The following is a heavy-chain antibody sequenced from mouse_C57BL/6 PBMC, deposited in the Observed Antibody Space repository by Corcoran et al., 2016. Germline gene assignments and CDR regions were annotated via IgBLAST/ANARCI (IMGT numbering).Heavy chain of an antibody. D-gene: IGHD1-1*01. V-gene: IGHV1-26*01. CDR1: GYTFTDYY. J-gene: IGHJ2*01. CDR2: INPNNGGT. Sequence: EVQLQQSGPELVKPGASVKISCKASGYTFTDYYMNWVKQSHGKSLEWIGDINPNNGGTSYNQKFKGKATLTVDKSSSTAYMELRSLTSVDSAVYYCTRSCGSSYFPYFDYWGQGTTFTVSS. CDR3: TRSCGSSYFPYFDY.